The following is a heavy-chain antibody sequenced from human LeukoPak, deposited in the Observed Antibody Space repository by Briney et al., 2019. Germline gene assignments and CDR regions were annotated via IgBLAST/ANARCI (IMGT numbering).Heavy chain of an antibody. Sequence: SETLSLTCTVSGGSISSYYWSWIRQPPGKGLEWIGYIYYSGSTNYNPSLKSRVTISVDTSKNQFSLKLSSVTAADTAVYYCARRAGAAAGYYYYMDVWGKGTTVTISS. D-gene: IGHD6-13*01. J-gene: IGHJ6*03. CDR3: ARRAGAAAGYYYYMDV. CDR1: GGSISSYY. V-gene: IGHV4-59*08. CDR2: IYYSGST.